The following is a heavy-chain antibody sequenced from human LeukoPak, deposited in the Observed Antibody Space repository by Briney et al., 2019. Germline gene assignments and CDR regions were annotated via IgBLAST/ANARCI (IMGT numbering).Heavy chain of an antibody. CDR1: GFTFSSYA. Sequence: GGSLRLSCAASGFTFSSYAMHWVRQAPGKGLEWVAVISYDGSNKYYADSVKGRFTISRDNSKNTLYLQMNSLRAEDTAVYYCAKDRGSYSFPPSYDAFDIWGQGTMVTVSS. CDR3: AKDRGSYSFPPSYDAFDI. J-gene: IGHJ3*02. CDR2: ISYDGSNK. D-gene: IGHD1-26*01. V-gene: IGHV3-30-3*01.